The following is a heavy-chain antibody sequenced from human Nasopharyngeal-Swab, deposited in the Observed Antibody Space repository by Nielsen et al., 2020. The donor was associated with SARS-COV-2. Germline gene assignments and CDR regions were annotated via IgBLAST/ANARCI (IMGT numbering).Heavy chain of an antibody. D-gene: IGHD4-17*01. J-gene: IGHJ5*01. CDR2: INDDGSST. CDR3: TRNLRYFDWFDY. Sequence: GGSLRLSCAASGFRFGTYWMHWVRQAPGEGLMWVSQINDDGSSTKYADSVKGRFTISRDNTKNTRYLQMHSLRAEDTAVYFCTRNLRYFDWFDYWGQGTLVTVSS. V-gene: IGHV3-74*01. CDR1: GFRFGTYW.